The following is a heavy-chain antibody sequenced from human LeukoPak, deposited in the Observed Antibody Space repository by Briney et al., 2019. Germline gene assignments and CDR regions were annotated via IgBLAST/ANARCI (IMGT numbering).Heavy chain of an antibody. D-gene: IGHD5-24*01. CDR1: GFTFSSYA. J-gene: IGHJ4*02. V-gene: IGHV3-23*01. Sequence: GGSLRLSCAASGFTFSSYAMSWVRQAPGKGLEWVSAISGSGGSTYYADSVKGRFTISRDNSKDTLYLQMNSLRAEDTAVYYCAKGQRWLQFPADYWGQGTLVTVSS. CDR3: AKGQRWLQFPADY. CDR2: ISGSGGST.